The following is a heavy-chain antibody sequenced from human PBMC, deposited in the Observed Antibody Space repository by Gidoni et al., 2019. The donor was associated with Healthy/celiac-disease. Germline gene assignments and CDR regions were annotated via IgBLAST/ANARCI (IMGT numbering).Heavy chain of an antibody. J-gene: IGHJ4*02. D-gene: IGHD6-19*01. CDR2: ISSSSSYI. Sequence: EVQLVESGGGLVKPGGSLRLSCAASGFTFSSYSMNWVRQAPGKGLEWVSSISSSSSYIYYADSVKGRFTISRDNAKNSLYLQMNSLRAEDTAVYYCARTQQWLVRGYLDYWGQGTLVTVSS. V-gene: IGHV3-21*01. CDR1: GFTFSSYS. CDR3: ARTQQWLVRGYLDY.